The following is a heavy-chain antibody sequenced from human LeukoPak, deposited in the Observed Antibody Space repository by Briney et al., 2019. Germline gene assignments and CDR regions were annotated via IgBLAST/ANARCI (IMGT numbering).Heavy chain of an antibody. V-gene: IGHV3-74*03. CDR3: ARERRWGSGYYTKYNWLDP. CDR1: GFTFSITW. Sequence: GGSLRLSCAASGFTFSITWMHWVRQPPGKGLVWVARITSDGSSTTYAESVKGRFTISRDNAKNTLYLQMNSLRAEDTAVYYCARERRWGSGYYTKYNWLDPWGQGTLVTVSS. D-gene: IGHD3-3*01. CDR2: ITSDGSST. J-gene: IGHJ5*02.